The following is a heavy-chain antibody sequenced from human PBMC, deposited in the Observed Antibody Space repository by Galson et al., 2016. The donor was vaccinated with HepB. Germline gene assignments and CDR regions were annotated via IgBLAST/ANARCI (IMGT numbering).Heavy chain of an antibody. V-gene: IGHV3-7*04. Sequence: SLRLSCAASGFTSGSYWMSWVRQAPGKGLELAANINQDGSEKSYVDSAKGRFTISRDNAKNSLYLQMNSLRAEDTAVYFCARDPGYSAFDIWGQGTMVTVSS. J-gene: IGHJ3*02. D-gene: IGHD5-12*01. CDR2: INQDGSEK. CDR3: ARDPGYSAFDI. CDR1: GFTSGSYW.